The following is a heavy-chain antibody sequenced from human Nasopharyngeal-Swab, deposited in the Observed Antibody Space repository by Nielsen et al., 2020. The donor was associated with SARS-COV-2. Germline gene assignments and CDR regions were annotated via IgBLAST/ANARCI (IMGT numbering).Heavy chain of an antibody. V-gene: IGHV1-69*13. CDR3: ARGSGDYDTRAPYYYYGMDV. D-gene: IGHD4-17*01. CDR1: GGPFSSYA. CDR2: IIPIFGTA. J-gene: IGHJ6*02. Sequence: SVKVSCKASGGPFSSYAISWVRQAPGQGLEWMGGIIPIFGTANYAQKFQGRVTIAADESTSTAYMELSSLRSEDTAVYYCARGSGDYDTRAPYYYYGMDVWGQGTTVTVSS.